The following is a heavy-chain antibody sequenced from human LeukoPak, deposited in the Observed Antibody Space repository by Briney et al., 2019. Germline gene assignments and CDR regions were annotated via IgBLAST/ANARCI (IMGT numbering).Heavy chain of an antibody. D-gene: IGHD3-10*01. CDR2: ISSSSSYI. V-gene: IGHV3-21*01. CDR3: ASRRDYYGSGSYYNPDAFDI. Sequence: GGSLRLSCAASGFTFSSYSMNWVRQAPGKGLEWVSSISSSSSYIYYADSVKGRFTISRDNAKNSLYLQMNSLRAEDTAVYYCASRRDYYGSGSYYNPDAFDIWGQGTMVTVSS. J-gene: IGHJ3*02. CDR1: GFTFSSYS.